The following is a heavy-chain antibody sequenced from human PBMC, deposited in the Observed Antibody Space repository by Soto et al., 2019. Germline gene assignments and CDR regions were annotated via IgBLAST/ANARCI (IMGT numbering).Heavy chain of an antibody. J-gene: IGHJ4*02. V-gene: IGHV3-30*18. D-gene: IGHD2-2*01. CDR2: ISYDGSNK. CDR1: GFTFSSYG. Sequence: AGSMKLSCAASGFTFSSYGMHWVRQAPGKGLEWVAVISYDGSNKYYADSVKGRFTISRDNSKNTLYLQMNSLRAEDTAVYYCAKARDAVYAFKNYFDYWGQGTLVTVS. CDR3: AKARDAVYAFKNYFDY.